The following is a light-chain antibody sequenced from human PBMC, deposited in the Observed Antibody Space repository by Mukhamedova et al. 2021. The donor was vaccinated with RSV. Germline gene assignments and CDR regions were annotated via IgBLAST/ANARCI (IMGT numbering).Light chain of an antibody. CDR2: DVS. Sequence: VTSNDVGRYNYVSWYQQHPGKAPKLMLYDVSERPSGVSNRFSGSKSGNTASLTISGLQAEDEAHYYCSSYVEGPTVRFGGGTKLTV. V-gene: IGLV2-14*03. CDR3: SSYVEGPTVR. CDR1: SNDVGRYNY. J-gene: IGLJ2*01.